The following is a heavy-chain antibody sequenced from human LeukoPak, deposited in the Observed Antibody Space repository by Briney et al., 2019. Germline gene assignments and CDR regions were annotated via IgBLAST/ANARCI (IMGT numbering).Heavy chain of an antibody. CDR3: TRHDVVPVIGHGMAV. J-gene: IGHJ6*02. CDR1: GASIGSYY. Sequence: SETLSLTCTVSGASIGSYYWSWVRQPPGKELEWIGYISPTGCTLHTPSLKSRVTISRDTSENRFSLILNSVTVADTAVYYCTRHDVVPVIGHGMAVWGQGTTVTISS. V-gene: IGHV4-59*08. D-gene: IGHD2-2*01. CDR2: ISPTGCT.